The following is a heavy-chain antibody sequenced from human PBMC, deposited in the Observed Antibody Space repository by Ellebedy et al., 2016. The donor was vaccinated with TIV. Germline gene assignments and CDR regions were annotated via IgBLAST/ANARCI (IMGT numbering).Heavy chain of an antibody. CDR1: GYTFTSYG. D-gene: IGHD4-17*01. CDR2: IIPIFGTA. CDR3: ARDRTVSYYYYGMDV. V-gene: IGHV1-69*13. J-gene: IGHJ6*02. Sequence: SVKVSXKASGYTFTSYGISWVRQAPGQGLEWMGGIIPIFGTANYAQKFQGRVTITADESTSTAYMELSSLRSEDTAVYYCARDRTVSYYYYGMDVWGQGTTVTVSS.